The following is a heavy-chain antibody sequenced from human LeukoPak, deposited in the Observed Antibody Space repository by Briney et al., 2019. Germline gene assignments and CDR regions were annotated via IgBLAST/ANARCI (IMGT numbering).Heavy chain of an antibody. D-gene: IGHD2-15*01. CDR3: ARIGRSWWGAAGNFDY. J-gene: IGHJ4*02. Sequence: GGSLRLSCAASGFTFSSYWKSWVRQAPGKGLEWVANIKQDVSEKYYVDSVKGRFTISRDNAKNSLYLQMNSLRAEDTAVYYCARIGRSWWGAAGNFDYWGQGTLVTVSS. CDR1: GFTFSSYW. CDR2: IKQDVSEK. V-gene: IGHV3-7*01.